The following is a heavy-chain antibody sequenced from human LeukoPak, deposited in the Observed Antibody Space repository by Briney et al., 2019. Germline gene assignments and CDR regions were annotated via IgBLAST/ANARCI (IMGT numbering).Heavy chain of an antibody. J-gene: IGHJ4*02. D-gene: IGHD3-22*01. V-gene: IGHV3-53*01. CDR1: GFTVSNNY. CDR3: AKDSYYYDSSGSFDY. Sequence: GGSLRLSCAASGFTVSNNYMSWVRQAPGKGLEWVSVIYSGGSTYYADSVKGRFTISRDNSKNTLYLQMNSLRDEDTAVYYCAKDSYYYDSSGSFDYWGQGTLVTVSS. CDR2: IYSGGST.